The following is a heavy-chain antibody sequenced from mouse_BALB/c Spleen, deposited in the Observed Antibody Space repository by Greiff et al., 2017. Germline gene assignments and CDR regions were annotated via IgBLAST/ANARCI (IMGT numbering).Heavy chain of an antibody. CDR3: ARRIYLSDY. CDR2: INPSNGRT. J-gene: IGHJ2*01. V-gene: IGHV1S81*02. D-gene: IGHD2-1*01. Sequence: QVQLQQPGADLVKPGASVKLSCTASGYTFTSYWMHWVKQRPGQGLEWIGEINPSNGRTNYNEKFKSKATLTVDKSSSTAYMQLSSLTSEDSAVYYCARRIYLSDYWGQGTTLTVSS. CDR1: GYTFTSYW.